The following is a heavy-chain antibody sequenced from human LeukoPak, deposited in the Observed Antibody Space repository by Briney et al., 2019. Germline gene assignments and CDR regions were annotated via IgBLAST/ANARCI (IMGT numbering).Heavy chain of an antibody. CDR2: IYYSGST. J-gene: IGHJ6*02. D-gene: IGHD3/OR15-3a*01. CDR3: ARDWTPWDYYYGMDV. V-gene: IGHV4-59*01. Sequence: WIRQPPXXGLEXIGYIYYSGSTNYNPSLKSRVTISVDTSKNQFSLKLSSVTAADTAVYYCARDWTPWDYYYGMDVWGQGTTVTVSS.